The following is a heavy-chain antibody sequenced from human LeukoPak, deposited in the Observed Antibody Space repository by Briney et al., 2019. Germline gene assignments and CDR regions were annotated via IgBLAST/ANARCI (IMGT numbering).Heavy chain of an antibody. CDR1: GYTFNNCA. CDR2: IIPILGTP. D-gene: IGHD6-19*01. J-gene: IGHJ5*02. CDR3: AREGHTSSRGWFVP. Sequence: SVKVSCKASGYTFNNCAISWLRQAPGQGLEWMGGIIPILGTPNYAQKFQGRVTITADESTSTTHMELRSLRSDDAAVYYCAREGHTSSRGWFVPWGQGTLVTVSS. V-gene: IGHV1-69*13.